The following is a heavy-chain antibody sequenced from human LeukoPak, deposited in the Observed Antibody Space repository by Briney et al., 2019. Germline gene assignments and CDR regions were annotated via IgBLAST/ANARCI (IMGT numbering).Heavy chain of an antibody. CDR3: ARESGGRYSFGPWFFDL. J-gene: IGHJ4*02. V-gene: IGHV3-48*02. Sequence: GGSLRLSCAASGFTFSSYSMNWVRQAPGKGLEWVSYISSSSSTIYYADSVKGRFTISRDNAKNSLYLQMNSLRDEDTAVYYCARESGGRYSFGPWFFDLWGQGTLVTVSS. CDR1: GFTFSSYS. CDR2: ISSSSSTI. D-gene: IGHD5-18*01.